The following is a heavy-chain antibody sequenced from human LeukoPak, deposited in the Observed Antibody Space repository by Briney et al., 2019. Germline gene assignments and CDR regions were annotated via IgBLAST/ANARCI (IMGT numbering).Heavy chain of an antibody. Sequence: SETLSLTCTVSGGSISSSTFYWGWIRQSPGKGLEWIGIINHSGSTYYSSSLMTRVIISVDTSKNQFSLKLSSVTAADTAVYYCARDDRYGDNGGDWFDPWGQGTLVTVSS. CDR3: ARDDRYGDNGGDWFDP. CDR1: GGSISSSTFY. V-gene: IGHV4-39*07. CDR2: INHSGST. D-gene: IGHD4-17*01. J-gene: IGHJ5*02.